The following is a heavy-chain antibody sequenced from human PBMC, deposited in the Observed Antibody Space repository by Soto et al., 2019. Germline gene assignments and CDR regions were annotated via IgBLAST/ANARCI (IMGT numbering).Heavy chain of an antibody. D-gene: IGHD3-10*01. CDR2: INHSGST. CDR1: GGSFSGYY. CDR3: ARVATGSYHFDQ. V-gene: IGHV4-34*01. J-gene: IGHJ4*02. Sequence: PSETLSLTCAVYGGSFSGYYWSWIRQPPGKGLEWIGEINHSGSTNYNPSLKSRVTISVDTSKNQFSLKLSSVTAADTAVYYCARVATGSYHFDQWGQGTLVTVSS.